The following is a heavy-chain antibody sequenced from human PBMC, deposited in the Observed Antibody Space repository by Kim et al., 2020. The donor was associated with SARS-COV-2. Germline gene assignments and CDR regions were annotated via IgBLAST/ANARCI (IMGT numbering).Heavy chain of an antibody. D-gene: IGHD3-9*01. J-gene: IGHJ5*02. Sequence: SETLSLTCGVSSESFSGYYWNWIRQSPGKGLEWIGEINHRGSTDYNPSLKIRVTISIDMSKKQVSLKLTSVIAADTAVYYCARSGSSPPYFGWLAPFDPWGQGTLVTVSS. CDR1: SESFSGYY. V-gene: IGHV4-34*01. CDR3: ARSGSSPPYFGWLAPFDP. CDR2: INHRGST.